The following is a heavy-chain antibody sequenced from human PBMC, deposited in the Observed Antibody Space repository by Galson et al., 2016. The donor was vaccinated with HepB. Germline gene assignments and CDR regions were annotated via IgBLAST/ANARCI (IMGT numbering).Heavy chain of an antibody. D-gene: IGHD3-3*01. V-gene: IGHV1-69*04. Sequence: SVKVSCKASGGTFSSYAISWVRQAPGQGLEWMGRLIPLLGTANYAQKFQGRVTITADKSTNTADMELSSLGSKDTAVYYCARGEITIFGVAYPWGYMDVWGKGTTVTVSS. CDR2: LIPLLGTA. CDR1: GGTFSSYA. CDR3: ARGEITIFGVAYPWGYMDV. J-gene: IGHJ6*03.